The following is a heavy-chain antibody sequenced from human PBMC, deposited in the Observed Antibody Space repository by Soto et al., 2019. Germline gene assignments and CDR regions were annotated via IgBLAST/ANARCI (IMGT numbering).Heavy chain of an antibody. J-gene: IGHJ6*02. CDR1: EGTFSSYA. Sequence: GALVKVSCKTSEGTFSSYAISWVRQAPGQGLEWMGGIIPIFGTADYTQKFQGRVTITADESTSTAYMELSSLRSEDTAVYYCARGTGYYYGMDVWGQGTTVTVSS. V-gene: IGHV1-69*13. CDR2: IIPIFGTA. CDR3: ARGTGYYYGMDV.